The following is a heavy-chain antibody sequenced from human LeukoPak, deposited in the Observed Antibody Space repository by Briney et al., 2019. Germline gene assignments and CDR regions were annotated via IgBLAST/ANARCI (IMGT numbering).Heavy chain of an antibody. CDR2: INHSGST. CDR3: ARGSSSSWYQAFDI. Sequence: KPSETLSLTCAVYGGSFSGYYWSWIRQPPGKGLEWIGEINHSGSTNYNPSLKSRVTISVDTSKNQFSLKLSSVTAADTAVYYCARGSSSSWYQAFDIWGQGTMVTVSS. J-gene: IGHJ3*02. V-gene: IGHV4-34*01. D-gene: IGHD6-13*01. CDR1: GGSFSGYY.